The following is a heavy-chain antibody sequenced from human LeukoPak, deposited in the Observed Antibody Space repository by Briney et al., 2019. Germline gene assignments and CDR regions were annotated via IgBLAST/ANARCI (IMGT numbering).Heavy chain of an antibody. J-gene: IGHJ3*02. Sequence: ASGTVSCKSSGYTFTNYGISWVRQAPGQGLGWMGWVSAYNGNTNFAQRFQGRVTMTTDTSTNTGYMEMRSLRSEDAAVYYCARAALSIVGALDAFEIWGKGIMVTVSS. CDR3: ARAALSIVGALDAFEI. CDR1: GYTFTNYG. CDR2: VSAYNGNT. D-gene: IGHD1-26*01. V-gene: IGHV1-18*01.